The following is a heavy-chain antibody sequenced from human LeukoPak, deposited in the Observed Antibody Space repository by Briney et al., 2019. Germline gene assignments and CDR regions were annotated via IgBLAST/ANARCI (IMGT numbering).Heavy chain of an antibody. Sequence: GGSLRLSCAASGFTFSSYAMSWVRQAPGKGLDWVAVIRYDGSEKYYADSVKGRFTISRDNSKNTLFLQMNNLRAEDTALYYCARDHHNDAFDIGGQGTMVTVSS. CDR3: ARDHHNDAFDI. J-gene: IGHJ3*02. CDR1: GFTFSSYA. CDR2: IRYDGSEK. V-gene: IGHV3-33*08.